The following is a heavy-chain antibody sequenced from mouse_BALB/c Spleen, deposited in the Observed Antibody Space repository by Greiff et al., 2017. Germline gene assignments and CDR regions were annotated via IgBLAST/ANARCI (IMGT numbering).Heavy chain of an antibody. Sequence: QVQLQQSGPELVKPGASVRISCKASGYTFTSYYIHWVKQRPGQGLEWIGWIYPGNVNTKYNEKFKGKATLTADKSSSTAYMQLSSLTSEDSAVYFCARQGGNYRGYAMDYWGQGTSVTVSS. V-gene: IGHV1S56*01. D-gene: IGHD2-1*01. CDR2: IYPGNVNT. CDR3: ARQGGNYRGYAMDY. CDR1: GYTFTSYY. J-gene: IGHJ4*01.